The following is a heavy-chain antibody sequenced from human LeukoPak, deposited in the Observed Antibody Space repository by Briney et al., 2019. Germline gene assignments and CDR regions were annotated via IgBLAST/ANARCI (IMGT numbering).Heavy chain of an antibody. CDR3: AREPPGY. Sequence: SETLSLTGPFSVGSFPRGNYYGTWTRQPAGKGLEWIGRIYTNGGASYNPSLKSRVTISIDASKNQFSLKLSSVTAADTAVYYCAREPPGYWGQGILVTVSS. CDR2: IYTNGGA. CDR1: VGSFPRGNYY. J-gene: IGHJ4*02. V-gene: IGHV4-61*02.